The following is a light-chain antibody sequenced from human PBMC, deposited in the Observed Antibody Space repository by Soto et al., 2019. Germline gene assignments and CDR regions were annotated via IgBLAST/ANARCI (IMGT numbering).Light chain of an antibody. V-gene: IGKV3-15*01. CDR3: HQYNNWPA. CDR2: GAS. Sequence: EVVLTQSPGTLSLSPGERATLSCRASQSINRHLAWYRQKPGQAPRLLIYGASTRATGIPARFSGRGSGTEFTLTISSLQSEDFAIDDCHQYNNWPAFGQGTKVDI. CDR1: QSINRH. J-gene: IGKJ1*01.